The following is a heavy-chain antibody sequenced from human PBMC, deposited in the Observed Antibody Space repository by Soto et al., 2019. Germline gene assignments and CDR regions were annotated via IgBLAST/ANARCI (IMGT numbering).Heavy chain of an antibody. V-gene: IGHV4-30-4*01. CDR3: ARDLGDILTGYSTVGWFDP. Sequence: SETLSLTCTVSGGSISSGDYYWSWIRQPPGKGLEWIGYIYYSGSTYYNPSLKSRVTISVDTSKNQFSLKLSSVTAADTAVYYCARDLGDILTGYSTVGWFDPWGQGTLVTV. CDR1: GGSISSGDYY. D-gene: IGHD3-9*01. J-gene: IGHJ5*02. CDR2: IYYSGST.